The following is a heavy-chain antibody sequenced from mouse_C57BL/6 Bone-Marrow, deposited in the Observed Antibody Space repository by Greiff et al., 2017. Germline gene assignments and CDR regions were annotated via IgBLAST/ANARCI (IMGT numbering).Heavy chain of an antibody. V-gene: IGHV14-4*01. CDR3: TTGIYYDYDEGDY. Sequence: EVKVVESGAELVRPGASVKLSCTASGFNIKDDYMHWVKQRPEQGLEWIGWIDPENGDTAYASKFQGKATITADTSSNKAYLQLSSLTSEDTAVYYCTTGIYYDYDEGDYWCQGTTLTVSS. D-gene: IGHD2-4*01. CDR2: IDPENGDT. CDR1: GFNIKDDY. J-gene: IGHJ2*01.